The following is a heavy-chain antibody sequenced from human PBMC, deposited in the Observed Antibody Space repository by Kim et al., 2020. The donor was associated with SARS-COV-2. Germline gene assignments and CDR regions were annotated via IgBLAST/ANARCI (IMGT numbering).Heavy chain of an antibody. CDR3: ARGGPGGYEYSYGMDV. D-gene: IGHD5-12*01. V-gene: IGHV3-21*01. Sequence: SVKGRLTLSSDNAKNSLYLQMNSLRAEDTAVYYCARGGPGGYEYSYGMDVWGQGTTVTVSS. J-gene: IGHJ6*02.